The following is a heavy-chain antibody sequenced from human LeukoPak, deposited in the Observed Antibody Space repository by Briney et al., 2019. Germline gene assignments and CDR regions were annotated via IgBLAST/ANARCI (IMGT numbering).Heavy chain of an antibody. Sequence: SETLSLTCTVSGGSVNSGSYFWSWFRQPPGRGLEWIGYIQNSATTNYNPSLESRVTIFVDSSKDQFSLRVTSVTAADTAVYYCATDYSNFYGMDVWGQGTTVTVSS. J-gene: IGHJ6*02. CDR1: GGSVNSGSYF. CDR2: IQNSATT. CDR3: ATDYSNFYGMDV. V-gene: IGHV4-61*01. D-gene: IGHD2-2*01.